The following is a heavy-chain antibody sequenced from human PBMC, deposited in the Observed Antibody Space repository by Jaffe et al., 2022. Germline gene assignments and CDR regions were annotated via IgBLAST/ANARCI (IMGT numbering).Heavy chain of an antibody. J-gene: IGHJ3*02. CDR2: IYYSGST. V-gene: IGHV4-59*01. Sequence: QVQLQESGPGLVKPSETLSLTCTVSGGSISSYYWSWIRQPPGKGLEWIGYIYYSGSTNYNPSLKSRVTISVDTSKNQFSLKLSSVTAADTAVYYCARASDIVATITPDAFDIWGQGTMVTVSS. CDR3: ARASDIVATITPDAFDI. D-gene: IGHD5-12*01. CDR1: GGSISSYY.